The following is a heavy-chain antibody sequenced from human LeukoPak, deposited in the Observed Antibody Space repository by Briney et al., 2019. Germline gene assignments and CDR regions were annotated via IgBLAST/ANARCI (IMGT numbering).Heavy chain of an antibody. Sequence: ASVKVSCKASGYTFSNYYINWVRQTTGQGLEWMGWMHPNSGNTGLALNFQDRLTITRNISISTAYMELSSLTSEGTAGYYCAREGGYYGSGSFFDYWGQGTLVTVSS. J-gene: IGHJ4*02. CDR3: AREGGYYGSGSFFDY. D-gene: IGHD3-10*01. CDR2: MHPNSGNT. CDR1: GYTFSNYY. V-gene: IGHV1-8*03.